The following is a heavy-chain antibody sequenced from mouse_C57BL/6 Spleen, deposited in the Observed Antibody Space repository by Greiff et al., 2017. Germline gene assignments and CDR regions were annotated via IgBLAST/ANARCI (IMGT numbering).Heavy chain of an antibody. J-gene: IGHJ2*01. CDR3: AREGLLRPSNYLNY. V-gene: IGHV5-17*01. D-gene: IGHD1-1*01. CDR2: ISSGSSTI. Sequence: EVKLMESGGGLVKPGGSLKLSCAASGFTFSDYGMHWVRQAPEKGLEWVAYISSGSSTIYYADTVNGRFTIARDNARTTLFLQKTSLRAEDTAMYYCAREGLLRPSNYLNYWGQGTTLTVSS. CDR1: GFTFSDYG.